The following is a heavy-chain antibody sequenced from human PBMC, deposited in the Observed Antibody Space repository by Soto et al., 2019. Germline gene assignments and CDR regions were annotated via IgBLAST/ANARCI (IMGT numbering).Heavy chain of an antibody. CDR3: ARWDGYNSEDFDY. CDR2: IYSGGST. V-gene: IGHV3-53*01. J-gene: IGHJ4*02. CDR1: GFTVSSNY. D-gene: IGHD5-12*01. Sequence: GGSLRLSCAASGFTVSSNYMSWVRQAPGKGLEWVSVIYSGGSTYYADSVKGRFTISRDNSKNTLYLHMNSLRAEDTAVYYCARWDGYNSEDFDYWGQGTLVTVSS.